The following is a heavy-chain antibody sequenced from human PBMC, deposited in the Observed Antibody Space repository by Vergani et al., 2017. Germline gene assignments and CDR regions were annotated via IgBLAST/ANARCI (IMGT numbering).Heavy chain of an antibody. CDR1: GGSISSGSYY. J-gene: IGHJ5*02. CDR2: IYTSGST. Sequence: QVQLQESGPGLVKPSQTLSLTCTVSGGSISSGSYYWSWIRQPAGKGLEWIGRIYTSGSTNYNPSLKSRVTISVDTSKNQFSLKLSSVTAADTAVYYCARILSSGYQANWFDPWGQGTLVTVSS. CDR3: ARILSSGYQANWFDP. V-gene: IGHV4-61*02. D-gene: IGHD3-22*01.